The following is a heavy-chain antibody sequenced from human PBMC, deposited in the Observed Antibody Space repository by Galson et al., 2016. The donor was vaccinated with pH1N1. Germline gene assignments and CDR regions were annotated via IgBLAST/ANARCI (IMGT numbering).Heavy chain of an antibody. J-gene: IGHJ4*02. CDR3: MKGAGGSYPIDS. V-gene: IGHV4-38-2*02. CDR1: GFSIRSGYY. Sequence: LSLTCSVSGFSIRSGYYWGWIWQPPGKGLEWIGSIYHSGTTYYNPSLKSRVTISVDTSKNQFSLELRSVTAADTAVFYCMKGAGGSYPIDSWGQGTLVTVSS. D-gene: IGHD3-16*02. CDR2: IYHSGTT.